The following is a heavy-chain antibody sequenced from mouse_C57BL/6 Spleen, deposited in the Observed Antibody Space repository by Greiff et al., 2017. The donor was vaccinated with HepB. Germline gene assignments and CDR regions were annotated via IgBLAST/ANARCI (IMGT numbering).Heavy chain of an antibody. CDR3: ARLKGLDYAMDY. D-gene: IGHD1-3*01. V-gene: IGHV1-42*01. Sequence: VQLKESGPELVKPGASVKISCKASGYSFTGYYMNWVKQSPEKSLEWIGEINPSTGGTTYNQKFKAKATLTVDKSSSTAYMQIKSLTSEDSAVYYCARLKGLDYAMDYWGQGTSVTVSS. CDR2: INPSTGGT. J-gene: IGHJ4*01. CDR1: GYSFTGYY.